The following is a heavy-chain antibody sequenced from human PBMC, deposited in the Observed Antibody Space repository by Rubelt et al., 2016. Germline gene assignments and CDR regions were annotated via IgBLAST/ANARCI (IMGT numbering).Heavy chain of an antibody. CDR1: GGSFSGYY. J-gene: IGHJ5*02. CDR2: INHSGRT. Sequence: QVQLQQWGAGLLKPSETLSLTCAVYGGSFSGYYWSWIRQPPGKGLEWIGEINHSGRTNYNPSLQSRVTISVATAKNQSSRKLSSVTAADTAVYYCARGLARAAAAPRRLWFDPWGQGTLVTVSS. V-gene: IGHV4-34*01. CDR3: ARGLARAAAAPRRLWFDP. D-gene: IGHD6-13*01.